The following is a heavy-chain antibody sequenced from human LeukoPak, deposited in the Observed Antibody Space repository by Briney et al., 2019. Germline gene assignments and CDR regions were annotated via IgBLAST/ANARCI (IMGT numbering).Heavy chain of an antibody. J-gene: IGHJ6*02. CDR2: INHSGST. Sequence: SETLSLTCAVYGGSFSGYYWSWIRQPPGKGLEWIGEINHSGSTNYNPSLKSRVTISVDTSKNQFSLKLSSVTAADTAVYYCANFDRTWRNGMDVWGQGTTVTVSS. V-gene: IGHV4-34*01. CDR1: GGSFSGYY. D-gene: IGHD3-9*01. CDR3: ANFDRTWRNGMDV.